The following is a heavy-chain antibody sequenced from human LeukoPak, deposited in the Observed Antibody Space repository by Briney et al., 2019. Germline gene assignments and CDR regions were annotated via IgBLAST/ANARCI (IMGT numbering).Heavy chain of an antibody. D-gene: IGHD3-22*01. J-gene: IGHJ4*02. CDR1: GGSISNSSYY. V-gene: IGHV3-21*01. CDR3: TIDTNYFESIGSPRPALNDY. Sequence: ETLSLTCTVSGGSISNSSYYWAWIRQPPGKGLEWVSSISGSSSDIYYGDSVKGRFTISRDNAKNSLYLQMNSLRVEDTAVYYCTIDTNYFESIGSPRPALNDYWGQGTLVTVSS. CDR2: ISGSSSDI.